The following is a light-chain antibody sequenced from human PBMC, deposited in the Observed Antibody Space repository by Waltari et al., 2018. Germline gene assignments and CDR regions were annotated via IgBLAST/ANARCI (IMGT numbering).Light chain of an antibody. J-gene: IGLJ3*02. Sequence: SALTQPPSASGSPGQPVTISCTGTSSDVGGYNSVPWYQQHPGKAPKPMIYEVTKRPSGVPDRFSGSKSGNTASLIVSGLQAEDEADYHCSSYADSDNLVFGGGTKLTVL. CDR3: SSYADSDNLV. V-gene: IGLV2-8*01. CDR1: SSDVGGYNS. CDR2: EVT.